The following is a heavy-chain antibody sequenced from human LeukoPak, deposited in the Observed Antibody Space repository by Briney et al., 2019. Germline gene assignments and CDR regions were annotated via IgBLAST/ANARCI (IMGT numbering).Heavy chain of an antibody. CDR1: GYIFTDYH. CDR3: ARNYDSSKDGNDY. V-gene: IGHV1-2*02. D-gene: IGHD3-22*01. J-gene: IGHJ4*02. CDR2: INPNSGGT. Sequence: GASVKVSCKASGYIFTDYHMHWVRQAPGQGLEWMGWINPNSGGTNYAPKFQGRVTMTRDTSTSTAYMELRSLRSDDTAIYYCARNYDSSKDGNDYWGQGTLVTVSS.